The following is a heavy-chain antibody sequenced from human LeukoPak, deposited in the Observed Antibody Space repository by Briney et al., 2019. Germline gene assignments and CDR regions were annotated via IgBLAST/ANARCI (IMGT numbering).Heavy chain of an antibody. V-gene: IGHV4-34*01. Sequence: SETLSLTCAVYGGSFSGYYWSWIRQPPGKGLEWIGEINHSGSTNYNPSLKSRVTISVDTSKNQFSLKLSSVTAADTAVYYYAGVEIGIAAAGNWFDPWGQGTLVTVSS. CDR2: INHSGST. D-gene: IGHD6-13*01. CDR1: GGSFSGYY. J-gene: IGHJ5*02. CDR3: AGVEIGIAAAGNWFDP.